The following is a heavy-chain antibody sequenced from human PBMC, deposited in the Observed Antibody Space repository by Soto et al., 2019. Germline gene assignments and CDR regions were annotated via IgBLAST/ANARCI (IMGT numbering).Heavy chain of an antibody. J-gene: IGHJ5*02. CDR3: AREVNSSPARGLTGFDP. D-gene: IGHD6-13*01. Sequence: SEILSLSCAVVGDSINDSRWWSWVRQTPGKGLEWIGETYHSGTTNYNPSLKTRVTISIDKSKNQFSLKMNSVTAADTAVYYCAREVNSSPARGLTGFDPWGKGALVPVSP. CDR2: TYHSGTT. CDR1: GDSINDSRW. V-gene: IGHV4-4*02.